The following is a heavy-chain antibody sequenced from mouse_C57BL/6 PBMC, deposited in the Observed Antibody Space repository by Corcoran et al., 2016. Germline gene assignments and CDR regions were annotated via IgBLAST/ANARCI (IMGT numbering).Heavy chain of an antibody. CDR1: GYTFTDYY. CDR2: INPYNGGT. CDR3: ARNGYTDAMDY. D-gene: IGHD2-2*01. V-gene: IGHV1-19*01. J-gene: IGHJ4*01. Sequence: EVQLQQSGPVLVKPGASVKMSCKASGYTFTDYYMNWVKQSHGKSLEWIGVINPYNGGTSYNQKFKGKATLTVDKSSSTVYMDLNRLTSEDSAVYFCARNGYTDAMDYWGQGTSVTVSS.